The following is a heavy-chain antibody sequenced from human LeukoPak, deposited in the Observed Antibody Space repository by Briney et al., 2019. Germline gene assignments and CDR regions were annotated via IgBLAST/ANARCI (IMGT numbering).Heavy chain of an antibody. CDR2: ISYDGSNK. CDR3: AREERYYYDSSGYSVFFDY. J-gene: IGHJ4*02. V-gene: IGHV3-30-3*01. Sequence: GGSLRLSCAASGFTFSSYAMHWVRQAPGKGLEWVAVISYDGSNKYYADSVKGRFTISRDNSKNTLYLQMNSLRAEDTAVYYCAREERYYYDSSGYSVFFDYWGQGTLVTVSS. CDR1: GFTFSSYA. D-gene: IGHD3-22*01.